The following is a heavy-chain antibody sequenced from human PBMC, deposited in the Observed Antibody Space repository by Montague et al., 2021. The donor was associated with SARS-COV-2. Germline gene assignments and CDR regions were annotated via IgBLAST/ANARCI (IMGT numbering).Heavy chain of an antibody. Sequence: ETLSLTCTVAGGSISSSSYYWGWIRQPPGKGLEWIGSIYYSGSTXYNPSLKSRVTISVDTSKNQFSLKLSSVTAADPAVYYCARLPDLLLWFGEALDYWGQGTLATVSS. D-gene: IGHD3-10*01. CDR3: ARLPDLLLWFGEALDY. J-gene: IGHJ4*02. CDR2: IYYSGST. CDR1: GGSISSSSYY. V-gene: IGHV4-39*01.